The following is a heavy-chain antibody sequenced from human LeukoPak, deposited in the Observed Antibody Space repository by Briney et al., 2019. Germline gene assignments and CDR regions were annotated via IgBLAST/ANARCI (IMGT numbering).Heavy chain of an antibody. CDR1: GFTFSDYG. CDR3: AKGEDTAMGYDAFDI. D-gene: IGHD5-18*01. CDR2: IRYDGSNK. J-gene: IGHJ3*02. Sequence: GGSLRLSCAASGFTFSDYGMHWVRQSPGNGLEWVAFIRYDGSNKYYADSVKGRFTISRDNSKNTLYLQMNSLRAEDTAVYYCAKGEDTAMGYDAFDIWGQGTMDTVSS. V-gene: IGHV3-30*02.